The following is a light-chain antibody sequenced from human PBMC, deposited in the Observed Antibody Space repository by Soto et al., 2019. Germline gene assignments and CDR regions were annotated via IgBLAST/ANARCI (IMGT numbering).Light chain of an antibody. CDR2: KVS. J-gene: IGKJ2*01. V-gene: IGKV2-30*01. CDR1: QSLVYSDGNTY. Sequence: DVVMTQSPLSLPVTLGQPASISCRSSQSLVYSDGNTYLSWFQQRPGQSPRRLIYKVSKRDSGVPDRFVGSGSGTVFTLKITRVQADDVGLYYCMQGKHWLYTFGQGPRWIS. CDR3: MQGKHWLYT.